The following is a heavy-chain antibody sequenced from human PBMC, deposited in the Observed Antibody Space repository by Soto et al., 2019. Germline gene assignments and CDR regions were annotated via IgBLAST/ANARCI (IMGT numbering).Heavy chain of an antibody. CDR3: AKDQEIEQWLFPNWFDP. D-gene: IGHD6-19*01. Sequence: PGGSLRLSCAASGSTFSSYAMSWVRQAPGKGLEWVSAISGSGVSTYYADSVKGRFTISRDNSKNTLYLQMNSLRAEDTAVYYCAKDQEIEQWLFPNWFDPWGQGTLVTVSS. V-gene: IGHV3-23*01. CDR2: ISGSGVST. CDR1: GSTFSSYA. J-gene: IGHJ5*02.